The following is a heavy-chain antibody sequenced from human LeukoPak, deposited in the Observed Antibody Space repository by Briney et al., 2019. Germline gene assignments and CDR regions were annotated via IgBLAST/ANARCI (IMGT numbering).Heavy chain of an antibody. V-gene: IGHV1-24*01. D-gene: IGHD3-10*01. CDR1: GYTLTELS. Sequence: ASVKVSCKVSGYTLTELSMHWVRQAPGKGLEWMGGFDPEDGETIYAQKFQGRVTMTEDTSTDTAYMELSSLRSEDTAVHYCATAVITMVRGVYFGYWGQGTLVTVSS. J-gene: IGHJ4*02. CDR3: ATAVITMVRGVYFGY. CDR2: FDPEDGET.